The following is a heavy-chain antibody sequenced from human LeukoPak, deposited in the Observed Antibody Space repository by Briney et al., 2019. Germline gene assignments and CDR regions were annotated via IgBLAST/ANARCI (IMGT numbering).Heavy chain of an antibody. D-gene: IGHD6-19*01. CDR1: GGSFSGYY. Sequence: PSETLSLTCAVYGGSFSGYYWSWIRQPPGKGLEWIGEINHSGSTNYNPSLKSRVTISIDTSKNQFSLKLSSVTAADTAVYYCARTGIAVAGITGFDYWGQGTLVTVSS. CDR3: ARTGIAVAGITGFDY. V-gene: IGHV4-34*01. CDR2: INHSGST. J-gene: IGHJ4*02.